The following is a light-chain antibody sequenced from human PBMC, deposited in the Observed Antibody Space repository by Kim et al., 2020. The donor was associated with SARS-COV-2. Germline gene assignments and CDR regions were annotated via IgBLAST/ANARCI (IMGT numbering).Light chain of an antibody. CDR1: QRVSSQ. CDR2: DAS. V-gene: IGKV3-11*01. Sequence: SLSPGERATLSCRASQRVSSQLAWYQQKPGQAPRLLIYDASNRATGIPARISGSGSGTDFTLTISSLEPEDFAVYYCQQRSNWPTFGGGTKVDIK. CDR3: QQRSNWPT. J-gene: IGKJ4*01.